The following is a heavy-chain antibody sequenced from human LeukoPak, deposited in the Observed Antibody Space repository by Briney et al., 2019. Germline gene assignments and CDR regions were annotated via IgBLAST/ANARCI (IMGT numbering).Heavy chain of an antibody. CDR2: FDPEDGET. Sequence: ASVKVSCKVSGYTLTELSMHWVRQAPGKGLEWMGGFDPEDGETIYAQKFQGRVTMTEDTSTDTAYMELSGLRSEDTAVYYCATEASDSSGYYLFDYWGQGTLVTVSS. CDR1: GYTLTELS. CDR3: ATEASDSSGYYLFDY. J-gene: IGHJ4*02. V-gene: IGHV1-24*01. D-gene: IGHD3-22*01.